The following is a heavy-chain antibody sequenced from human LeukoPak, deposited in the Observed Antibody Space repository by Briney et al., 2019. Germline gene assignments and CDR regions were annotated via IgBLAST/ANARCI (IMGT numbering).Heavy chain of an antibody. J-gene: IGHJ6*02. CDR1: GDSVSSNSAA. CDR2: TYYRSKWYN. V-gene: IGHV6-1*01. CDR3: ARDQSGSGSPDYYYYGMDV. D-gene: IGHD3-10*01. Sequence: SQTLSLTCAISGDSVSSNSAAWNWIRQSPSRGLEWLGRTYYRSKWYNDYAVSVKSRITINPDTSKNQFSLQLNSVTPEDTAVYYCARDQSGSGSPDYYYYGMDVWGQGTTVTVSS.